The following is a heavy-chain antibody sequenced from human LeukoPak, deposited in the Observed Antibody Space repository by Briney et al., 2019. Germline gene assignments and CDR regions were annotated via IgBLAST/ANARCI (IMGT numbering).Heavy chain of an antibody. Sequence: GGTLRLSCAASGFTFSSYGMSWVRQAPGKGLEWVSAISGSGGSTYYADSVKGRFTISRDNSKNTLYLQMNSLRAEDTAVYYCARDGGGAAAGVYYYYYYMDVWGKGTTVTISS. V-gene: IGHV3-23*01. CDR3: ARDGGGAAAGVYYYYYYMDV. J-gene: IGHJ6*03. CDR2: ISGSGGST. CDR1: GFTFSSYG. D-gene: IGHD6-13*01.